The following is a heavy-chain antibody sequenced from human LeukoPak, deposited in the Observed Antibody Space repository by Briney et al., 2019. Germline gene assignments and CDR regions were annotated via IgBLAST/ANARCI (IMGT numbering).Heavy chain of an antibody. J-gene: IGHJ4*02. CDR2: ISYDGSNK. Sequence: GGSLRLSCAASGFTFSSYAMHWVRQAPGKGLEWVAVISYDGSNKYYADSVKGRFTISRDNSKNTLYLQMNSLRAEDTAVYYCARQSSGSLYYFDYWGQGTLVTVSS. CDR3: ARQSSGSLYYFDY. V-gene: IGHV3-30-3*01. D-gene: IGHD1-26*01. CDR1: GFTFSSYA.